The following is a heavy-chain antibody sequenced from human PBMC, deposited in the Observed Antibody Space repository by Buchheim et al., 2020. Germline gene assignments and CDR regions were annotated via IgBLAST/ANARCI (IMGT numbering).Heavy chain of an antibody. CDR1: GFTFSIYG. CDR2: ISYDGTDR. Sequence: QEQLVESGGGVVQPGRSLRLSCAASGFTFSIYGMHWVRQAPGKGLEWVAVISYDGTDRYYADSVKGRFTISRDNAKNSLYLQMNSLRDEDTALYYCAREPREGIPMDYWGQGTL. J-gene: IGHJ4*02. CDR3: AREPREGIPMDY. D-gene: IGHD1-14*01. V-gene: IGHV3-30*03.